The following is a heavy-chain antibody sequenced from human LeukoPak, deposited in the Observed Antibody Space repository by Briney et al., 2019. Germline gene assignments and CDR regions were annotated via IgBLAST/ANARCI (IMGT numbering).Heavy chain of an antibody. CDR2: ISYDGSNK. V-gene: IGHV3-30-3*01. J-gene: IGHJ4*02. CDR3: ARGIAVAGPPFDY. CDR1: GFTFSSYA. D-gene: IGHD6-19*01. Sequence: QPGGSLRLSWAASGFTFSSYAMHWVRQAPGKGLEWVAVISYDGSNKYYADSVKGRFTVSRDNSKNTLFLQMNSLRAEDTAVYYCARGIAVAGPPFDYWGQGTLVTVSS.